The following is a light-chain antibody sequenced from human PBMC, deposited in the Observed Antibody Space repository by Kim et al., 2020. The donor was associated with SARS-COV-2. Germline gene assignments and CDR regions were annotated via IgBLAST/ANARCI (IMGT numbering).Light chain of an antibody. CDR1: SSDVGSYNL. CDR2: EVS. J-gene: IGLJ1*01. V-gene: IGLV2-23*02. CDR3: CSYAADSTYV. Sequence: QSALTQPASVSGSPGESITISCTGTSSDVGSYNLVSWYQQHPGKAPKLMIYEVSKRPSGVSNRFSGSKSGNTASLTISGIQAEDEADYYCCSYAADSTYVFGTGTKVTVL.